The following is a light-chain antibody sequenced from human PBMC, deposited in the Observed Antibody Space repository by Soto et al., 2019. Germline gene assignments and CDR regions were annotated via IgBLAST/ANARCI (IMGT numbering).Light chain of an antibody. Sequence: DIQMTQSPSSLSASVGDRVPITCRARQSISSYLNWYQQKPGKAPKLLIYTASSLQSGVPSRFSGSGSATDFTLTISSLQPEDFATYYCQQSYSTPYTFGQGTKLEIK. CDR2: TAS. CDR3: QQSYSTPYT. CDR1: QSISSY. J-gene: IGKJ2*01. V-gene: IGKV1-39*01.